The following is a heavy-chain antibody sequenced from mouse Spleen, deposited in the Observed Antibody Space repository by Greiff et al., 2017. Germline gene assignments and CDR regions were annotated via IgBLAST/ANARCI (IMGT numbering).Heavy chain of an antibody. CDR2: INPNNGGT. D-gene: IGHD2-14*01. Sequence: EVQLQQSGPELVKPGASVKISCKASGYTFTDYYMNWVKQSHGKSLEWIGDINPNNGGTSYNQKFKGKATLTVDKSSSTAYMELRSLTSEDSAVYYCARRLVRSFDYWGQGTTLTVSS. V-gene: IGHV1-26*01. J-gene: IGHJ2*01. CDR1: GYTFTDYY. CDR3: ARRLVRSFDY.